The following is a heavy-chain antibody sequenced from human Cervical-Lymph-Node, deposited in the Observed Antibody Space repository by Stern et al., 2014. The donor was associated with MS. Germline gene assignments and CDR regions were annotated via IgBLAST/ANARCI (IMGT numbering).Heavy chain of an antibody. J-gene: IGHJ6*02. V-gene: IGHV1-69*06. CDR3: ARDNDDNGMDV. CDR1: GGTFRNYG. CDR2: TIPIFGTK. Sequence: QMQLVQSGAAVKNPGSSVKVACRASGGTFRNYGVSWVRQAPGQGLDWMGGTIPIFGTKHYAQKFQGRVAITADNSMSTVYMELTGLTSADTAVYYCARDNDDNGMDVWGQGTTVTFSS. D-gene: IGHD1-1*01.